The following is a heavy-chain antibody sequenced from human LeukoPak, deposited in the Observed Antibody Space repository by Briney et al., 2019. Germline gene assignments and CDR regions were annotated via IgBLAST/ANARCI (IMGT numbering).Heavy chain of an antibody. CDR2: IYYSGST. CDR1: GGSISSSSYY. J-gene: IGHJ4*02. CDR3: ARKVYCSSTSCYSYYFDY. D-gene: IGHD2-2*01. Sequence: SETLSLTCTVSGGSISSSSYYWGWIRQPPGKGLEWIGSIYYSGSTYYNPSLKSRVTISVDTSKNQFSLKLSSVTAADTAVYYCARKVYCSSTSCYSYYFDYWGQGTLVTVFS. V-gene: IGHV4-39*01.